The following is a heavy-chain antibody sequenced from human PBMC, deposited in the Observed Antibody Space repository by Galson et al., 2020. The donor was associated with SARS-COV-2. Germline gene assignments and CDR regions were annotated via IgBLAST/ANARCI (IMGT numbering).Heavy chain of an antibody. CDR1: GFTFSDYY. D-gene: IGHD4-17*01. J-gene: IGHJ3*02. V-gene: IGHV3-11*01. CDR3: ARDGGDYEGWDSAFDI. Sequence: GGSLRLSCAASGFTFSDYYMNWVRQAPGKGLEWISYISGSSRTIYYADSVKGRFTISRDNSKNSLYLQMNSLRAEDTAVYYCARDGGDYEGWDSAFDIWGQGTMVTVSS. CDR2: ISGSSRTI.